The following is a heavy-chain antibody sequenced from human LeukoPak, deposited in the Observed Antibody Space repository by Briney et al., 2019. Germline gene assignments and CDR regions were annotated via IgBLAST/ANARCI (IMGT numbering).Heavy chain of an antibody. J-gene: IGHJ4*02. V-gene: IGHV1-2*02. CDR2: IHPNSGGT. D-gene: IGHD3-22*01. CDR1: GYTFTGYY. Sequence: ASVKVSCTASGYTFTGYYMHWVRQALGQGLEWMGWIHPNSGGTKYAQRFQGRVTVTRDTSISTVYMELSRLRSDDTAVYYCARWGKYYYDSSGYYYWGQVTLVSVSS. CDR3: ARWGKYYYDSSGYYY.